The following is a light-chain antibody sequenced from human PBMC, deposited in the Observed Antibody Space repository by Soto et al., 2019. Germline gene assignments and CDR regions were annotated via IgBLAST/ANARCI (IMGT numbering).Light chain of an antibody. CDR2: EVS. CDR1: GSDVGYYNY. CDR3: TSFTATSTYV. J-gene: IGLJ1*01. Sequence: QSALTQPASVSGSPGQSITISCTGTGSDVGYYNYVSWYQHHPGKAPKVMIYEVSNRPSGVSNRFSGSKSGSTASLTISGLQAEDEADYYCTSFTATSTYVFGTGTKVTVL. V-gene: IGLV2-14*01.